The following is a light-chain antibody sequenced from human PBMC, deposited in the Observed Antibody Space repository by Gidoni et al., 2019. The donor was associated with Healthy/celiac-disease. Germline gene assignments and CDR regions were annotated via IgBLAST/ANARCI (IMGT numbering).Light chain of an antibody. V-gene: IGKV3-20*01. CDR1: QSVSSSY. J-gene: IGKJ2*01. Sequence: ELVLTTSPGTLSLSPGERAILSCRASQSVSSSYLAWYQQKPGQAPRLLIYGASSRATGIPDRFSGSGSGTDFTLTISRLEPEDFAVYYCQQYGSAPRNTFGQGTKLEIK. CDR2: GAS. CDR3: QQYGSAPRNT.